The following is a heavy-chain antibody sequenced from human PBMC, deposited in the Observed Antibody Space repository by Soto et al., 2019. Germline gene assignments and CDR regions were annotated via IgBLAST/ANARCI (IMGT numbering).Heavy chain of an antibody. CDR2: IYYSGNT. V-gene: IGHV4-39*01. CDR3: ASIAAPGTTHFDF. D-gene: IGHD1-1*01. Sequence: SETLSLTCTVSGGSLGSSSYYWGWIRQSPGKGLEWIGNIYYSGNTFYNPSLKSRVTISADTSKNQFYLHLRSVTAADTAIFYCASIAAPGTTHFDFWGQGTLVTVSS. CDR1: GGSLGSSSYY. J-gene: IGHJ4*02.